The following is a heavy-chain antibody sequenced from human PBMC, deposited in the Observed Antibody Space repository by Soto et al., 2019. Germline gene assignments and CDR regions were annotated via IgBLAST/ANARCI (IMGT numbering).Heavy chain of an antibody. V-gene: IGHV4-59*01. D-gene: IGHD1-7*01. CDR1: GGSISSYH. CDR3: ARAGTILGTLDY. CDR2: MYYYGST. Sequence: SETLSLTCTVSGGSISSYHWSWIRQPPGKGLEWIGYMYYYGSTNYNPSLKSRVTISVDTSKNQLSLKLNSVTAADTAVYYCARAGTILGTLDYCGPGTLVPVSS. J-gene: IGHJ4*02.